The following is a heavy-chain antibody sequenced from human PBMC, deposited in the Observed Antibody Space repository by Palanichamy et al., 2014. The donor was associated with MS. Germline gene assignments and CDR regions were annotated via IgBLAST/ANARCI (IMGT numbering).Heavy chain of an antibody. CDR3: AKDREGATGIGY. Sequence: SYAMSWVRQAPGKGLEWVSAISGSGGSTYYADSVKGRFTISRDNSKNTLYLQMNSLRAEDTAVYYCAKDREGATGIGYWGQGTLVTVSS. V-gene: IGHV3-23*01. CDR2: ISGSGGST. J-gene: IGHJ4*02. D-gene: IGHD1-26*01. CDR1: SYA.